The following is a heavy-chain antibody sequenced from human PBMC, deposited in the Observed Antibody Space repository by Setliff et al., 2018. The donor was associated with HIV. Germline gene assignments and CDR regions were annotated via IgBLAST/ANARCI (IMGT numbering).Heavy chain of an antibody. J-gene: IGHJ5*02. CDR3: ARDPRDYGDYAYFDP. CDR2: ISSSSSYI. CDR1: GVTFSIYS. V-gene: IGHV3-21*01. Sequence: NPGGSLRLSCVVSGVTFSIYSMNWVRQAPGKGLEWVSFISSSSSYIYYADSVKGRFTISRDNAKNSLYLQMNSLRAEDTAVYYCARDPRDYGDYAYFDPWGQGTLVTVSS. D-gene: IGHD4-17*01.